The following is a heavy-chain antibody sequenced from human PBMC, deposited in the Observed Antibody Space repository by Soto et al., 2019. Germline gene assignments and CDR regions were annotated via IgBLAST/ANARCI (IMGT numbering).Heavy chain of an antibody. D-gene: IGHD3-10*01. CDR2: INPKFGDT. CDR1: GYTFTSYY. CDR3: ARNMAYYYGPGSGNGHGF. V-gene: IGHV1-2*02. Sequence: QVQLVQSGAEMKEPGDSVRVSCEASGYTFTSYYINWVRQAPGQGLEWMGWINPKFGDTTYAQDFQGRVSMTRDMSISTVYMELSRLTSDDTAIYYCARNMAYYYGPGSGNGHGFWGQGTTVTVFS. J-gene: IGHJ6*02.